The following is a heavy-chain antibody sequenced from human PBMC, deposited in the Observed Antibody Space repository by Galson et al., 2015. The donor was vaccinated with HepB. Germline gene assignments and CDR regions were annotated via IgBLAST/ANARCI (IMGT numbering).Heavy chain of an antibody. CDR1: GFTFSSYG. Sequence: SLRLSCAASGFTFSSYGMHWVRQAPGKGLEWVAVIWYDGSNKYYADSVKGRFTISRDNAKNSLYLHMNSLRDEDTAVYYCARPMVVGAMDVWALGTPVTVSS. CDR3: ARPMVVGAMDV. V-gene: IGHV3-33*01. J-gene: IGHJ6*02. CDR2: IWYDGSNK. D-gene: IGHD2-15*01.